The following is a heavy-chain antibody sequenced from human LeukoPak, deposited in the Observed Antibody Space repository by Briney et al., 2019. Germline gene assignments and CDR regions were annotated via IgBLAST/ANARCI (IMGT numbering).Heavy chain of an antibody. CDR2: ISGSDDSK. D-gene: IGHD2-21*01. V-gene: IGHV3-23*01. Sequence: GGSLRLSCAASGFTFTNYAMTWVRQAPGKGLEWISTISGSDDSKYYADFVKGRFTISRDNSKNTLYLQMNSLRAEDTAVYYCAKDLDGDYNFDCWGQGTLVTVSS. CDR3: AKDLDGDYNFDC. CDR1: GFTFTNYA. J-gene: IGHJ4*02.